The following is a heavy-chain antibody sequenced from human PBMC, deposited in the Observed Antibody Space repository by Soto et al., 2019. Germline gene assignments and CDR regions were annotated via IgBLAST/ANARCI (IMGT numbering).Heavy chain of an antibody. J-gene: IGHJ4*02. CDR2: IGTAGDT. D-gene: IGHD4-17*01. V-gene: IGHV3-13*01. CDR1: GFTFSSYD. Sequence: EVQLVESGGGLVQPGGSLRLSCAASGFTFSSYDMHWGRQATGKGLEWVSAIGTAGDTYYPGSVKGRFTISRENAKNSLYIQMNSLGAGDTSVYYFARKVDGDYGNYFDYWGQGTLVTVSS. CDR3: ARKVDGDYGNYFDY.